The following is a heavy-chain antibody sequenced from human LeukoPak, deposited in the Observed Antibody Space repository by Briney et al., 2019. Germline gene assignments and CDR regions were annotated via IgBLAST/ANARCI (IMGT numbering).Heavy chain of an antibody. V-gene: IGHV4-59*01. D-gene: IGHD1-26*01. J-gene: IGHJ4*02. CDR1: GGSFSGYY. CDR3: ARDRSGSYLFDY. CDR2: IYYSGST. Sequence: SETLSLTCAVYGGSFSGYYWSWIRQPPGKGLEWIGYIYYSGSTNYNPSLKSRVTISVDTSKNQFSLKLSSVTAADTAVYYCARDRSGSYLFDYWGQGTLVTVSS.